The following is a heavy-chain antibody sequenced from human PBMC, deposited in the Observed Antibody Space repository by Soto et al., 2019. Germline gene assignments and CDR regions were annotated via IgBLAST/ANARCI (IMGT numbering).Heavy chain of an antibody. V-gene: IGHV3-23*01. Sequence: EVQLLEPGGGLVQPGGSLRLSCAASGFTFSSFFMSWVRQAPGKGLDWVSGIGANGGGTYYADSVKGRFIISRDNSKNTLYLQMTSLSAEDTAVYYCARDPNGDYLGAFDFWGQKTMVTVSS. CDR2: IGANGGGT. D-gene: IGHD4-17*01. CDR1: GFTFSSFF. CDR3: ARDPNGDYLGAFDF. J-gene: IGHJ3*01.